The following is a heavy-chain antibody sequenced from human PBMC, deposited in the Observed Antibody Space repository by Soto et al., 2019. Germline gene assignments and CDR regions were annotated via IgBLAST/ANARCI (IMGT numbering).Heavy chain of an antibody. V-gene: IGHV3-33*01. D-gene: IGHD3-10*01. J-gene: IGHJ3*02. CDR2: IWYDGSNK. Sequence: GGSLRLSCAASGFTFSSYGMHWVRQAPGKGLEWVAVIWYDGSNKYYADSVKGRFTISRDNSKNTLYLQMNSLRAEDTAVYYCARTDYYGSGSPGAFDIWGQGTMVTVSS. CDR3: ARTDYYGSGSPGAFDI. CDR1: GFTFSSYG.